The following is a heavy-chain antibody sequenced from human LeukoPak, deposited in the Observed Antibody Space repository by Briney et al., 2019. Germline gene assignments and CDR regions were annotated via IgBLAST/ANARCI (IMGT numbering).Heavy chain of an antibody. D-gene: IGHD3-22*01. V-gene: IGHV4-39*07. Sequence: PSETLSLTCTVSGGSISSSSYYWGWIRQPPGKGLEWIGSIYYSGSTYYNPSLKSRVTISVDTSKNQFSLKLSSVAAADTAVYYCGGYYYDSSGYYDAFDIWGQGTMVTVSS. J-gene: IGHJ3*02. CDR1: GGSISSSSYY. CDR3: GGYYYDSSGYYDAFDI. CDR2: IYYSGST.